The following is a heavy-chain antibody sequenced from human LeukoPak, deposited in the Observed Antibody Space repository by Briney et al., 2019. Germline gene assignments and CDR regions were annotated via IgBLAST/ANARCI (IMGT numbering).Heavy chain of an antibody. J-gene: IGHJ4*02. CDR3: AKDIYYYVSGAFDC. Sequence: PGRSLRLSCAASGFTFDDYAMHWVRQAPGKGLEWVSGISWNSGSIGYADSVKGRFTISRDNAKNSLYLQMNSLRAEDMALYYCAKDIYYYVSGAFDCWGQGTLVTVSS. V-gene: IGHV3-9*03. D-gene: IGHD3-10*02. CDR2: ISWNSGSI. CDR1: GFTFDDYA.